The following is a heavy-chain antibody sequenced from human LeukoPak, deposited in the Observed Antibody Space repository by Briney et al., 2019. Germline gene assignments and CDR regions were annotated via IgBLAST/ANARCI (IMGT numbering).Heavy chain of an antibody. J-gene: IGHJ3*02. CDR1: GGSISSYY. Sequence: SETLSLTCTVSGGSISSYYWCWIRQPPGKGLEWIGYIYYSGSTNYNPSLKSRVTISVDTSKNQFSLKLSSVTAADTAVYYCARFLGSGWSRVAFDAFDIWGQGTMVTVSS. D-gene: IGHD6-19*01. V-gene: IGHV4-59*01. CDR3: ARFLGSGWSRVAFDAFDI. CDR2: IYYSGST.